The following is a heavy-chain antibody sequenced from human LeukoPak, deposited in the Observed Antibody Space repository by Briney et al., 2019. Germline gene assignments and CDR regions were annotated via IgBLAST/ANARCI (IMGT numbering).Heavy chain of an antibody. Sequence: SETLSLTCTVSGGSISSYYWSWIRRPPGKGLEWIGYIYYSGSTNYNPSLKSRVTISVDTSKNQFSLKLSSVTAADTAVYYCARARGFGGTFDYWGXXXLVTVSS. J-gene: IGHJ5*01. CDR1: GGSISSYY. CDR2: IYYSGST. D-gene: IGHD3-10*01. CDR3: ARARGFGGTFDY. V-gene: IGHV4-59*01.